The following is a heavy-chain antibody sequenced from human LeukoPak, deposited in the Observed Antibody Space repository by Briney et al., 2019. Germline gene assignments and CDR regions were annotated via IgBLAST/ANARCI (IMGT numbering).Heavy chain of an antibody. CDR1: GFTFSNYG. D-gene: IGHD1-14*01. CDR3: ARYHRVVTFDY. J-gene: IGHJ4*02. Sequence: GGSLRLSCAASGFTFSNYGMSWVRQAPGKGLEWVANIKQDGSEKYYVDSVKGRFTISRDNAKNSLYLQMNSLRAEDTAVYCCARYHRVVTFDYWGQGTLVTVSS. V-gene: IGHV3-7*01. CDR2: IKQDGSEK.